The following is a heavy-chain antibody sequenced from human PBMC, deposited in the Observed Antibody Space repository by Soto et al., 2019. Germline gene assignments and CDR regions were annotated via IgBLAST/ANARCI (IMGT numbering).Heavy chain of an antibody. CDR2: INPSGGST. CDR3: ALLWFGELAYYFDY. V-gene: IGHV1-46*03. D-gene: IGHD3-10*01. CDR1: GYTFTSYY. J-gene: IGHJ4*02. Sequence: AXVKVSCKASGYTFTSYYMHWVGQAPGQGLEWMGIINPSGGSTSYAQKFQGRVTMTRDTSTSTVYMELSSLRSEDTAVYYCALLWFGELAYYFDYWGQGTLVTVSS.